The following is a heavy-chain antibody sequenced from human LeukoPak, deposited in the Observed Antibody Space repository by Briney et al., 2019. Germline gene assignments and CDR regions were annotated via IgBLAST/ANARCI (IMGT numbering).Heavy chain of an antibody. V-gene: IGHV4-4*07. D-gene: IGHD5-18*01. J-gene: IGHJ6*03. CDR1: GNSFGDYY. CDR3: AREGGYSYGFSYYYMDV. Sequence: SETLSLTCTVSGNSFGDYYWSWIRQPAGKGLEWIGRIYTSGSTTYNPSLKSRVTMSVDTSKSQFSLNLMSVTAADTAVYYCAREGGYSYGFSYYYMDVWGKGTTVTISS. CDR2: IYTSGST.